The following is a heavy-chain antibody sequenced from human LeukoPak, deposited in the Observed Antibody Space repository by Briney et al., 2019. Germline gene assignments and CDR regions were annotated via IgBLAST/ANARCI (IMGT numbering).Heavy chain of an antibody. CDR1: GYSFTSYW. CDR3: ARLYYYDSSGQNFDY. V-gene: IGHV5-51*01. CDR2: IYPGASNT. J-gene: IGHJ4*02. Sequence: PGESLKISCKGSGYSFTSYWIGWVRQMPGKDLEWMGIIYPGASNTRYSPSFQGQVTISADKSISTAYLQWSSLKASDTAMYYCARLYYYDSSGQNFDYWGQGTLVTVSS. D-gene: IGHD3-22*01.